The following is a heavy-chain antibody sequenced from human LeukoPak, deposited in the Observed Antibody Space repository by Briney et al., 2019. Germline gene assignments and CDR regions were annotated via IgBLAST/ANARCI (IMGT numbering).Heavy chain of an antibody. J-gene: IGHJ6*02. CDR3: ARELGYCSGGSCPISYYYYYGMDV. CDR1: GFTFSSYA. CDR2: ISYDGSNK. V-gene: IGHV3-30*04. Sequence: GGSLRLSCAASGFTFSSYAMHWVRQAPGKGLEWVAVISYDGSNKYYADSVKGRFTISRDNSKNTLYLQMNSLRAEDTAVYYCARELGYCSGGSCPISYYYYYGMDVWGQGTTVTVSS. D-gene: IGHD2-15*01.